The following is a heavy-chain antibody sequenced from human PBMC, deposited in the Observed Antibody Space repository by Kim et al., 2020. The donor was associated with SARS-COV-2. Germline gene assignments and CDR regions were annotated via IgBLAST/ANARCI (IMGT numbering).Heavy chain of an antibody. CDR2: VSANADAT. J-gene: IGHJ4*02. CDR1: GFIISNHV. Sequence: GGSLRLSCAASGFIISNHVMAWVRQAPGKGLEWVSTVSANADATHYADSVTGRFTISRDNSKNTLFLEMDGLRDEDTAKYFCARARGCSVPSCYRTFDCWGQGTLVTVSS. D-gene: IGHD2-2*01. CDR3: ARARGCSVPSCYRTFDC. V-gene: IGHV3-23*01.